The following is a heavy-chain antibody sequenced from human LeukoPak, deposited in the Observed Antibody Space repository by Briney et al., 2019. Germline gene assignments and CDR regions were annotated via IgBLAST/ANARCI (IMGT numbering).Heavy chain of an antibody. CDR1: GFNFSTYD. Sequence: GGSLRPSCAASGFNFSTYDMSWVRQAPGKGLEWVSGVSGDGRTSYYADSVKGRFIISRDNSKSTLNLQLNSLRDEDTAIYYCAKGARVYYYGSGSYRDYFDPWGQGTLVTVSS. CDR3: AKGARVYYYGSGSYRDYFDP. V-gene: IGHV3-23*01. J-gene: IGHJ5*02. D-gene: IGHD3-10*01. CDR2: VSGDGRTS.